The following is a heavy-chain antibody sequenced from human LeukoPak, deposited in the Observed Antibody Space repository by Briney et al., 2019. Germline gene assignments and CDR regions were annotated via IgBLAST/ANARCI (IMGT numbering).Heavy chain of an antibody. Sequence: SESLSLTCTVSGGSISSYYWNWIRQPAGKGLEWIGRIYTSGSTNYNPSLKSRVTMSVDTSKNQFSLKLSSVTAADTAVYYCARDDFWSGYRAFDIWGQGTMVTVSS. D-gene: IGHD3-3*01. CDR3: ARDDFWSGYRAFDI. J-gene: IGHJ3*02. CDR2: IYTSGST. V-gene: IGHV4-4*07. CDR1: GGSISSYY.